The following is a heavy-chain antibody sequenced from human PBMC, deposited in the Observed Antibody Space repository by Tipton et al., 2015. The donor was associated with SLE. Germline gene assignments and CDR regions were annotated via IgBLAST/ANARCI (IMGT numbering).Heavy chain of an antibody. CDR3: ARNKATPDY. Sequence: TLSLTCTVSGGSISSHSWSGIRQPPGKALEWIGYVSYSGTTNYNPPFRSRVTVSVDTSKNQFSLKLTSVTDADTAIYYCARNKATPDYWGQGTLVTVSS. CDR1: GGSISSHS. D-gene: IGHD4-23*01. V-gene: IGHV4-59*11. CDR2: VSYSGTT. J-gene: IGHJ4*02.